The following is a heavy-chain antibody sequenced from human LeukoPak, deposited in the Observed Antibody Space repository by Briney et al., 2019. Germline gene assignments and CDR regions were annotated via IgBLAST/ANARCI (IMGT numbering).Heavy chain of an antibody. Sequence: SQTLFLTCTVSGGSISSGSYYWSWIRQPAGKGLEWIGRIYTSGSTNYNPSLKSRVTISVDTSKNQFSLKLSSVTAADTAVYYCARDIQNWNYDWFDPWGQGTLVTVSS. D-gene: IGHD1-7*01. CDR3: ARDIQNWNYDWFDP. J-gene: IGHJ5*02. CDR1: GGSISSGSYY. CDR2: IYTSGST. V-gene: IGHV4-61*02.